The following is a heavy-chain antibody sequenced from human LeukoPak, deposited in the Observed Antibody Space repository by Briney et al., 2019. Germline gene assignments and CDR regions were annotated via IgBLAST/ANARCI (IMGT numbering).Heavy chain of an antibody. D-gene: IGHD2-21*01. Sequence: GASVKVSCTASGYTFTSYGISWVRQAPGQGLEWMGWISAYNGNTNYAQKLQGRVTMTTDTSTSTAYMELRSLRSDDTAVYYCARSSSVTIPGYYFDYWGQKTLVTASS. V-gene: IGHV1-18*01. CDR2: ISAYNGNT. CDR1: GYTFTSYG. J-gene: IGHJ4*02. CDR3: ARSSSVTIPGYYFDY.